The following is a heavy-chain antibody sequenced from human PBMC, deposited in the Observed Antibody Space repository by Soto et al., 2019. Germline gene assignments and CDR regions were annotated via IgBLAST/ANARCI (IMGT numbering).Heavy chain of an antibody. V-gene: IGHV4-39*01. CDR1: GGSISSSSYY. J-gene: IGHJ4*02. CDR2: IYYSGST. CDR3: ARRDYDILTGYQSPLNS. D-gene: IGHD3-9*01. Sequence: SETLSLTCTVSGGSISSSSYYWGWIRQPPGKGLEWIGSIYYSGSTYYNPSLKSRVTISVDTSKNQFSLKLSSVTAADTAVYYCARRDYDILTGYQSPLNSWGQGTLVTVSS.